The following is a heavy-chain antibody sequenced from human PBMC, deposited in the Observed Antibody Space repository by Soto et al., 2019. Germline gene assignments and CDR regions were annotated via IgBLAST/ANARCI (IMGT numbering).Heavy chain of an antibody. CDR3: TRPFDCSGGSCYSGWYYYYGMDV. CDR2: IYSGGST. D-gene: IGHD2-15*01. CDR1: GFTVSSNY. Sequence: GESLKISCAASGFTVSSNYMSWVRQAPGKGLEWVSVIYSGGSTYYADSVKGRFTISRDNSKNTLYLQMNSLKTEDTAIYYCTRPFDCSGGSCYSGWYYYYGMDVWGQGTTVTVSS. J-gene: IGHJ6*02. V-gene: IGHV3-66*04.